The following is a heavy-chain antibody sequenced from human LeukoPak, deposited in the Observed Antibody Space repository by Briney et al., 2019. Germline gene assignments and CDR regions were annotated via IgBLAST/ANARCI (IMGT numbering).Heavy chain of an antibody. D-gene: IGHD3-10*01. CDR2: INWNGGST. CDR3: AKAGAVRFDP. CDR1: GFTFDDYG. J-gene: IGHJ5*02. Sequence: PGGSLRLSCAASGFTFDDYGMSWVRQAPGKGLEWVSGINWNGGSTGYADSVKGRFTISRDNSKNTLYLQMDSLRAEDTAIYYCAKAGAVRFDPWGQGTLVTVSS. V-gene: IGHV3-20*04.